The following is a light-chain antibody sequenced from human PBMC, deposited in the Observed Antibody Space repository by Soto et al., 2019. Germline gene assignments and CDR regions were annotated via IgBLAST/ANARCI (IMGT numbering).Light chain of an antibody. CDR3: QQFNIYPLT. J-gene: IGKJ4*01. CDR2: AAS. Sequence: DIQLTQSPSFLSASVGDRVTITCRASQGIKDFLAWYQQKPGKAPKLLIYAASTLQAGVPTRLSGFASGTEFTLTINNLQPADSATYYCQQFNIYPLTFGGGTKVEIK. CDR1: QGIKDF. V-gene: IGKV1-9*01.